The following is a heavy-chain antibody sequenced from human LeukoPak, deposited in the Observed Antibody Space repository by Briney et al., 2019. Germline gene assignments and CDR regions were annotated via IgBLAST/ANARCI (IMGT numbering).Heavy chain of an antibody. CDR1: GFTFSSFW. Sequence: GSLRLSCAASGFTFSSFWMHWVRQAPGKGLEWVAVISYDGSNKYYADSVKGRFTISRDNSKNTLYLQMNSLRAEDTAVYYCAKDYATVTTEYFDYWGQGTLVTVSS. D-gene: IGHD4-17*01. CDR3: AKDYATVTTEYFDY. V-gene: IGHV3-30*18. J-gene: IGHJ4*02. CDR2: ISYDGSNK.